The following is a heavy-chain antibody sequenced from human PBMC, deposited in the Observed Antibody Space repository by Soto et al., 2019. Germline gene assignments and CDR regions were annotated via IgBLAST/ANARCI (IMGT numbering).Heavy chain of an antibody. V-gene: IGHV3-21*01. Sequence: EVQLVESGGGLVKPGGSLRLSCAASGFTFSSYSMNWVRQAPGKGLEWVSSISSSSSYIYYADSVKGRFTISRDNAKNSLYLQMNRLRAEDTAVYYCARGGGYCSSTSCYEDYYYYMDVWGKGTTVTVSS. CDR3: ARGGGYCSSTSCYEDYYYYMDV. CDR1: GFTFSSYS. D-gene: IGHD2-2*01. J-gene: IGHJ6*03. CDR2: ISSSSSYI.